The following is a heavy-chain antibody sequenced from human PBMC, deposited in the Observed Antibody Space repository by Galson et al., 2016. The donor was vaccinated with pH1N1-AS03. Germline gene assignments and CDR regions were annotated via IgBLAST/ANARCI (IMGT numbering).Heavy chain of an antibody. CDR1: GYSISSGYY. Sequence: SETLSLTCVVSGYSISSGYYWGWIRQPPGKGLEWIGNIFHSGTTYSSPSRKSRVTISVDTSKNQFSLKVTSMTAADTAVYYCARDFSDAYPQGYDYWGQGTLVTVSS. D-gene: IGHD2-15*01. CDR2: IFHSGTT. V-gene: IGHV4-38-2*02. CDR3: ARDFSDAYPQGYDY. J-gene: IGHJ4*02.